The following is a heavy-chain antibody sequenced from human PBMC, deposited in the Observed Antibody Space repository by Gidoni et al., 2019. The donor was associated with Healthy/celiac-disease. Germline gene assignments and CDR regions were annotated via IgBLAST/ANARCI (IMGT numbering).Heavy chain of an antibody. CDR3: ARDWGRDHTEDY. Sequence: EEQLVESGGGRVKPGGSLRLSCGASEFTFSSYSMNWVRQAPGKGLGWVSSISSSSSYIYYAESVKGRFTISRANANNSLYLQMNSLSAEDTAVYYCARDWGRDHTEDYWGQGTLVTVSS. J-gene: IGHJ4*02. CDR2: ISSSSSYI. D-gene: IGHD3-16*01. V-gene: IGHV3-21*01. CDR1: EFTFSSYS.